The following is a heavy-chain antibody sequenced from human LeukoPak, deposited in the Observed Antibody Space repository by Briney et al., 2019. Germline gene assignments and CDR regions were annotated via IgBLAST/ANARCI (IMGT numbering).Heavy chain of an antibody. CDR1: GFTSSSYG. V-gene: IGHV3-30*03. D-gene: IGHD3-10*01. CDR2: ISYDGSNK. Sequence: GGSLRLSCAASGFTSSSYGMHWVRQAPGKGLEWVAVISYDGSNKYYADSVKGRFTISRDNSKNTLYLQMNSLRAEDTAVCYCATGSSPPYYYYGMDVWGKGTTVTVSS. CDR3: ATGSSPPYYYYGMDV. J-gene: IGHJ6*04.